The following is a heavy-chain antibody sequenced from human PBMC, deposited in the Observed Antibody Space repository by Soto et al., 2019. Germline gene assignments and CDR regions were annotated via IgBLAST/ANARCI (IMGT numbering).Heavy chain of an antibody. CDR3: ASFGSIVATKRELDY. D-gene: IGHD5-12*01. CDR1: GGTFSSYA. V-gene: IGHV1-69*12. Sequence: QVQLVQSGAEVKKPGSSVKVSCKASGGTFSSYAISWVRQAPGQGLEWMGGISPIFGTANYAQKFQGRLTITADESTSTAYMELSSLSSEDTAVYYCASFGSIVATKRELDYWGQGTLVTVSS. CDR2: ISPIFGTA. J-gene: IGHJ4*02.